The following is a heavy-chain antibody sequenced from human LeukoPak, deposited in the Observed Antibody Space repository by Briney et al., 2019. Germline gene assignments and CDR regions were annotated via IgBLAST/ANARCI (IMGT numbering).Heavy chain of an antibody. CDR1: GFTFSSYS. V-gene: IGHV3-21*01. D-gene: IGHD1-26*01. CDR2: ISSSSSYI. Sequence: GGSLRLSCAASGFTFSSYSMNWVRQAPGKGLEWVSSISSSSSYIYYADSVKGRFTISRDNAKNSLYLQMNSLRAEDTAVYYCARDLGSGSYFDYWGQGTLVTVSS. J-gene: IGHJ4*02. CDR3: ARDLGSGSYFDY.